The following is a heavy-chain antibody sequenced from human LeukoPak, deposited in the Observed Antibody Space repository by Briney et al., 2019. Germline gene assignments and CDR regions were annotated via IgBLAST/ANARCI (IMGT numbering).Heavy chain of an antibody. CDR2: ISYSGTT. CDR1: GGSINTYF. CDR3: ARSALRGLEHFDY. V-gene: IGHV4-59*08. D-gene: IGHD3-10*01. J-gene: IGHJ4*02. Sequence: SETLSLTCTVSGGSINTYFWSWIRQSPGKGLEWIGFISYSGTTNYHPSLKSRVAIAVDTSKSQFSLTLSSVTAADTAVYYCARSALRGLEHFDYWGQGTLVTVSS.